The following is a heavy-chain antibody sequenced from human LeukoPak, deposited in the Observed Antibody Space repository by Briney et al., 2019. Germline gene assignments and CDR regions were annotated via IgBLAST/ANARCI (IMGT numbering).Heavy chain of an antibody. V-gene: IGHV3-48*01. CDR2: ISSSSSTI. D-gene: IGHD1-26*01. Sequence: GGSLRLSYAASGFTFSTYSMNWVRQAPGKGLEWVSYISSSSSTIYYADSVKGRFTISRDNAKNSLYLQMNSLRAEDTAVYYCAREVGATDYWGQGTLVTVSS. CDR3: AREVGATDY. CDR1: GFTFSTYS. J-gene: IGHJ4*02.